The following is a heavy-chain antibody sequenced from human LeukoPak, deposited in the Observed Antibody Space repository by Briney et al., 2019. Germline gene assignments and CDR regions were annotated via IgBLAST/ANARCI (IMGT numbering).Heavy chain of an antibody. V-gene: IGHV3-7*01. Sequence: GGSLRLSXAASGFTFSSYWMSWVRQAPGKGLEWVANIKQDGSEKYCVDSVKGRFTISRDNAKNSLYLQMNSLRAEDTAVYYCASWPKQQLDNYFDYWGQGTLVTVSS. CDR3: ASWPKQQLDNYFDY. D-gene: IGHD6-13*01. J-gene: IGHJ4*02. CDR2: IKQDGSEK. CDR1: GFTFSSYW.